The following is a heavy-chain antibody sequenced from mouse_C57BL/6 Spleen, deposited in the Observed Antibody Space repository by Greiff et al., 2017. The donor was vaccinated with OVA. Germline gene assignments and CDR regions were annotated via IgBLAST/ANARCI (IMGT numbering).Heavy chain of an antibody. J-gene: IGHJ2*01. CDR3: TRTGVDY. D-gene: IGHD4-1*01. CDR1: GYTFTDYE. V-gene: IGHV1-15*01. CDR2: IDPETGGT. Sequence: VQLQQSGAELVRPGASVTLSCKASGYTFTDYEMHWVKQTPVHGLEWIGAIDPETGGTAYNQKFKGTAILTADKSSSTAYMELRSLTSEDSAVYYCTRTGVDYWGQGTTLTVSS.